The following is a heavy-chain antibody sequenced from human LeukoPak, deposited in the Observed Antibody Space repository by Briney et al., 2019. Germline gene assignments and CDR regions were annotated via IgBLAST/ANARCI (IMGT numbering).Heavy chain of an antibody. D-gene: IGHD3-16*01. Sequence: AGGSLRLSCAASGFTFSSYAMSWVRQAPGKGLEWVSAISDTGANTYYADSVKGQFTISRDNSKNTLYLQMNSLRAEDTAIYYCAKDDYGYWFDPWGQGTLVTVSS. CDR2: ISDTGANT. CDR1: GFTFSSYA. J-gene: IGHJ5*02. CDR3: AKDDYGYWFDP. V-gene: IGHV3-23*01.